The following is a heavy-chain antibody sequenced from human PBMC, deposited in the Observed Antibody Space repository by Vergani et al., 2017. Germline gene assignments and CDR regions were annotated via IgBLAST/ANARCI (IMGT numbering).Heavy chain of an antibody. CDR1: GGSISSYY. V-gene: IGHV4-59*01. CDR3: ARRVALYSSSSRDDAFDI. Sequence: QVQLQESGPGLVKPSETLSLTCTVSGGSISSYYWSWIRQPPGKGLEWIGYIYYSGSTNYNPSLKSRVTISVDTSKNQFSLKLGSVTAADTAVYYCARRVALYSSSSRDDAFDIWGQGTMVTVSS. D-gene: IGHD6-6*01. J-gene: IGHJ3*02. CDR2: IYYSGST.